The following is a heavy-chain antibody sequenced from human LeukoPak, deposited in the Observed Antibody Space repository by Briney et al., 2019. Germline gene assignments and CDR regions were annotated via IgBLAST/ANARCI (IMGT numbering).Heavy chain of an antibody. J-gene: IGHJ4*02. Sequence: ASVKVSCKASGYTFTSYYMHWLRQAPGQGLEWVGVIDPSGGRTTYAQKFQGRVTMTSDTSTSTVYMELSSLRSEDTAVYYCARRSTTPHFDYWGQGTLVTVSS. CDR1: GYTFTSYY. CDR3: ARRSTTPHFDY. D-gene: IGHD1-1*01. V-gene: IGHV1-46*01. CDR2: IDPSGGRT.